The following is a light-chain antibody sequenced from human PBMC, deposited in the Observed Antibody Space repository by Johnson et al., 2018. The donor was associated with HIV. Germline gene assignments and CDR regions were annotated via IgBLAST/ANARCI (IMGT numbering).Light chain of an antibody. CDR2: DNN. V-gene: IGLV1-51*01. Sequence: QSVLTQPPSLSAAPGQTVTISCSGSSSNIGNNYVSWYQQLPGTAPKLLIFDNNKRPSGIPDRFSASKSGTSATLGITGLQTGDEADYYCGTWDSSLSAGENVFGTGTKVTVL. CDR3: GTWDSSLSAGENV. J-gene: IGLJ1*01. CDR1: SSNIGNNY.